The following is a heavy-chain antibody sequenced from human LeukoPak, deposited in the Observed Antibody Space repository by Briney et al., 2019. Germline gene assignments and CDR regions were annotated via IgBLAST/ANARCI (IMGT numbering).Heavy chain of an antibody. J-gene: IGHJ6*02. D-gene: IGHD2-15*01. V-gene: IGHV3-66*01. Sequence: GGSLRLSCAASGFTVSSNYMSWVRQAPGKGLEWVSVIYSGGSTYYADSVKGRFTISRDNSKNTLYLQMNSLRAEDTAVYYCAXXXXXXXXXYVAAYYYYGMDVWGQGTTVTVSS. CDR3: AXXXXXXXXXYVAAYYYYGMDV. CDR1: GFTVSSNY. CDR2: IYSGGST.